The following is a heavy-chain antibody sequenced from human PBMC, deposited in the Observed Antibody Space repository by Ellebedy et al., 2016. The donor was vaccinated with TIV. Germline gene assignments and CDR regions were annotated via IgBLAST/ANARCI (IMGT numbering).Heavy chain of an antibody. CDR3: ARDDILTGFH. D-gene: IGHD3-9*01. CDR2: IYHSGST. J-gene: IGHJ4*02. CDR1: GYSISSGYY. Sequence: GSLRLXXTVSGYSISSGYYWGWIRQPPGKGLEWIGSIYHSGSTYYNPSLKSRVTISVDTSKNQFSLKLSSVTAADTAVYYWARDDILTGFHWGQGTLVTVSS. V-gene: IGHV4-38-2*02.